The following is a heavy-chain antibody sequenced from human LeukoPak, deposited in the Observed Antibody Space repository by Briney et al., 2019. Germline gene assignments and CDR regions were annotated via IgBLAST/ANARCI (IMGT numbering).Heavy chain of an antibody. CDR1: GYTFTSYG. V-gene: IGHV1-18*01. J-gene: IGHJ6*02. Sequence: ASVKVCCKASGYTFTSYGISWVRQAPGQGLEWMGWISAYNGNTNYAQKLQGRVTMTTDTSTSTAYMELRSLRSDDTAVYYCARDRGYDGSGWYLTYYYYYGMDVWGQGTTVTVSS. CDR2: ISAYNGNT. CDR3: ARDRGYDGSGWYLTYYYYYGMDV. D-gene: IGHD6-19*01.